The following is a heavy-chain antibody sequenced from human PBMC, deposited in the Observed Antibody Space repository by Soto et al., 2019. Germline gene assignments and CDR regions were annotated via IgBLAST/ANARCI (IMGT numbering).Heavy chain of an antibody. CDR3: ARADRAARREYFQH. CDR1: GYTFTMYY. D-gene: IGHD6-6*01. Sequence: ASVKVSCKASGYTFTMYYMHGVLQSPGQGLEWMGIINPSGGSTSYAQKFQGRVTMTRDTSTSTVYMELSSLRSEDTAVYYCARADRAARREYFQHWGQGTLVTVSS. J-gene: IGHJ1*01. CDR2: INPSGGST. V-gene: IGHV1-46*01.